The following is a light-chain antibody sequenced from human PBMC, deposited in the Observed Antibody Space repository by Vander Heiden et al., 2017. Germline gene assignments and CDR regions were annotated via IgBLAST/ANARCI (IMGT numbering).Light chain of an antibody. CDR3: QQATMVPFT. J-gene: IGKJ3*01. CDR1: QDISSW. CDR2: AAS. Sequence: DIQMTQSPSFVSASVGDRVTITCRASQDISSWLAWYQQTPGKAPKLLIYAASNLQSGVPSRFSGSGSGTDFTLTISSLQPEDFATYYCQQATMVPFTFGHGTIVDVK. V-gene: IGKV1-12*01.